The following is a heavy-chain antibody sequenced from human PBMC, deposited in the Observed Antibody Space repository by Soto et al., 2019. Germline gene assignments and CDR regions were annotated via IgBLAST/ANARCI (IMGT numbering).Heavy chain of an antibody. Sequence: SETLSLTCSVSGGSISSGGHYWSWIRHHPGKGLEWIGFIYFNGRAYYNPSLRSRVIMSVDTSKNQFSLNLTSVTAADAAVYYCARDGVRRGYCIGDKCYEAADSWGPGTLVTVSS. CDR1: GGSISSGGHY. D-gene: IGHD2-15*01. J-gene: IGHJ5*01. CDR3: ARDGVRRGYCIGDKCYEAADS. V-gene: IGHV4-31*03. CDR2: IYFNGRA.